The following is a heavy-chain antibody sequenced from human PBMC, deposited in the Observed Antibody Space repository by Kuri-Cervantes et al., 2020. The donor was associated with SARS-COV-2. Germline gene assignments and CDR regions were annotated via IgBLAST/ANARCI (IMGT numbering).Heavy chain of an antibody. J-gene: IGHJ6*02. V-gene: IGHV3-30*03. Sequence: GESLKISCAASGFSFSSYGMSWVRQAPGKGLEWVAVISYDGSNKYYADSVKGRFTISRDNSKNTLYLQMNSLRAEDTAVYYCARESTLRFLEWSKTYYYYYGMDVWGQGTTVTVSS. D-gene: IGHD3-3*01. CDR2: ISYDGSNK. CDR1: GFSFSSYG. CDR3: ARESTLRFLEWSKTYYYYYGMDV.